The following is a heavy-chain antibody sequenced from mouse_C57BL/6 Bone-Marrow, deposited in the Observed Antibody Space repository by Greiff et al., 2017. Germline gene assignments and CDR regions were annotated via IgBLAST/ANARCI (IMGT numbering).Heavy chain of an antibody. CDR3: ARRGYSSSSGYFDV. Sequence: QVQLKHSGAELMKPGASVTLSCKAPGYTFTGYWIEWVKQRPGHGLEWIGEIFTGSGSTNYNETFKGKATFTADTSSNTAYMQLSSLTTEVSAIYYWARRGYSSSSGYFDVWGTGTTVTVSS. CDR1: GYTFTGYW. V-gene: IGHV1-9*01. D-gene: IGHD1-1*01. CDR2: IFTGSGST. J-gene: IGHJ1*03.